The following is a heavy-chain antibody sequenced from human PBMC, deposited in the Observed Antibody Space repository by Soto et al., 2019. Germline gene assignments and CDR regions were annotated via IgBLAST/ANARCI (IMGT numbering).Heavy chain of an antibody. CDR1: GYTFSGFY. J-gene: IGHJ4*02. CDR2: INPNSGGT. Sequence: ASVKVSCKASGYTFSGFYMHWVRQAPGQGLEWMGWINPNSGGTKSAEKFQGRVTMTRDTSISTAYMELSRLTSDDTAVYYSASAAVTGTAGLDFWGQGTQVTVSS. D-gene: IGHD6-19*01. CDR3: ASAAVTGTAGLDF. V-gene: IGHV1-2*02.